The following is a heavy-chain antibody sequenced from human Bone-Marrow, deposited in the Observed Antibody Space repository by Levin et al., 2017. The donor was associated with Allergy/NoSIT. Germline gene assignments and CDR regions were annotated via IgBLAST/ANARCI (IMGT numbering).Heavy chain of an antibody. CDR3: VKDQGPTTYYFYGMDV. CDR1: GFTFDDYG. CDR2: ISWNTAHI. J-gene: IGHJ6*02. D-gene: IGHD1-14*01. V-gene: IGHV3-9*01. Sequence: SLKISCAASGFTFDDYGMHWVRQAPGKGLEWVSGISWNTAHIVYADSVEGRFTIARDNAKKSLYLQMNSLRAEDTALYYCVKDQGPTTYYFYGMDVWGQGTTVTVSS.